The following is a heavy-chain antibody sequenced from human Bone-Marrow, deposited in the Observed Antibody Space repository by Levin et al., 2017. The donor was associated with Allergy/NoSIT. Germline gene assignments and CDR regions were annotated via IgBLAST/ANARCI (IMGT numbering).Heavy chain of an antibody. CDR2: INPDDGGT. V-gene: IGHV1-2*02. CDR3: ARGGGRSGMEARFFCWFDP. D-gene: IGHD6-25*01. J-gene: IGHJ5*01. CDR1: GYTFIGYY. Sequence: ASVKVSCKASGYTFIGYYMHWVRQAPGQGPEWMGWINPDDGGTHYAEKFQGRVTMTRDTSINTVYMDLSSLRSDDTAVYFCARGGGRSGMEARFFCWFDPWGQGTLVTVSS.